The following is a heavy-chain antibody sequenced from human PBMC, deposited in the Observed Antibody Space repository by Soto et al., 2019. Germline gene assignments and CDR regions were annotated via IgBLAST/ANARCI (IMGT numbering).Heavy chain of an antibody. J-gene: IGHJ4*02. V-gene: IGHV3-23*01. Sequence: QPGGSLRLSCAASGLTFGSYAMTWVRQAPGKGLEWVSGISGSGVSSYYADSVKGRFTISRDNSKNTLYLQMNSLRAEDTAVYYCAKTAVADDFDYWGQGTLVTVSS. D-gene: IGHD6-19*01. CDR1: GLTFGSYA. CDR3: AKTAVADDFDY. CDR2: ISGSGVSS.